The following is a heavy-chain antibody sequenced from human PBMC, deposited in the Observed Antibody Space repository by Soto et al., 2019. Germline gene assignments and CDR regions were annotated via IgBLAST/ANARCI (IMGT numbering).Heavy chain of an antibody. V-gene: IGHV3-33*01. CDR1: GFTFSSYG. Sequence: QVQLVESGGGVVQPARSLRLSCAASGFTFSSYGMHWVRQAPGKGLEWVAVIWYDGSNKYYADSVKGRFTISRDNSKNTLYLQMNSLRAEDTAVYYCARDRWDILTPRISGGWFDPWGQGTLVTVSS. J-gene: IGHJ5*02. CDR2: IWYDGSNK. D-gene: IGHD3-9*01. CDR3: ARDRWDILTPRISGGWFDP.